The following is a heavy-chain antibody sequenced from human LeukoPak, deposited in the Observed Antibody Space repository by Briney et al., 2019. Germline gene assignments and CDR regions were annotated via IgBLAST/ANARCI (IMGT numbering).Heavy chain of an antibody. J-gene: IGHJ6*02. CDR1: EYIFTSYY. Sequence: GASVKVSCKASEYIFTSYYMHWVRQAPGQGLEWMGRINPSGGNTIYAQRFQGRVTMTRDTSTSTVHMELSSLRSEDTAVYYCARDVHYGMDVWGQGTTVTVSS. V-gene: IGHV1-46*01. D-gene: IGHD6-6*01. CDR2: INPSGGNT. CDR3: ARDVHYGMDV.